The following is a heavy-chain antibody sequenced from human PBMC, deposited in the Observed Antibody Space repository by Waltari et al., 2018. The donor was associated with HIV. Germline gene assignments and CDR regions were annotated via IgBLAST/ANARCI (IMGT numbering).Heavy chain of an antibody. D-gene: IGHD5-18*01. CDR2: STYDGSAK. J-gene: IGHJ4*02. CDR1: GFTFSSFA. V-gene: IGHV3-30-3*01. CDR3: ARDSTSMVSYFDY. Sequence: QVHLVSSGGGVVPPGRSLRLSCSASGFTFSSFAMSWVRQRPGKGREWVALSTYDGSAKYYADSVKGRFTISRDNSKNTLYLQMKNLGTDDTAVFFCARDSTSMVSYFDYWGRGILVTVSS.